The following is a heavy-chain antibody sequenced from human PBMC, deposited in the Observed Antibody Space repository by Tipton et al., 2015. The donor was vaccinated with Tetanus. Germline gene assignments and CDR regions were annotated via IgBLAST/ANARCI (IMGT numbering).Heavy chain of an antibody. CDR2: ISAYNGNT. CDR1: GYTFTSYG. D-gene: IGHD3-16*01. V-gene: IGHV1-18*01. J-gene: IGHJ6*02. CDR3: ARARNRLGYYDYYGMDV. Sequence: QLVQSGAEVKKPGASVKVSCKASGYTFTSYGISWVRQAPGQGLEWMGWISAYNGNTNYAQKLQGRVTMTTDTSTSTAYMELRSLRSDDTAVYYCARARNRLGYYDYYGMDVWGQGTTVTVSS.